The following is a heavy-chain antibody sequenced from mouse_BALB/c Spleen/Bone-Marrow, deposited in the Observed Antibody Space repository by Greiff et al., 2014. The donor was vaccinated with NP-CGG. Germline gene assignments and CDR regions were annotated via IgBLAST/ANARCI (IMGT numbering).Heavy chain of an antibody. Sequence: QVKLQQSGAELVRPGASVKLSCKASGYTFTSYWINWVKQSPGKGLEWIGNIYTSDSYTNYNQNFKDKATLTVDKASSTAYMQLSGTSSEDSAVYYCTTGTRFAYWGQGTLVTVSA. D-gene: IGHD4-1*01. CDR2: IYTSDSYT. CDR1: GYTFTSYW. J-gene: IGHJ3*01. CDR3: TTGTRFAY. V-gene: IGHV1-69*02.